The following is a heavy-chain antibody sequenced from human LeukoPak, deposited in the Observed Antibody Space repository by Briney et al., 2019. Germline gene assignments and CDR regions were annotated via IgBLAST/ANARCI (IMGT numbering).Heavy chain of an antibody. CDR2: ISDSGST. CDR3: ARHYCSDAECYYFDY. V-gene: IGHV4-59*01. Sequence: SETLSLTCTVSVGSISNYYWSWIRQPPGKGLEWIGFISDSGSTNYNPSLKSRVTLSADTSEKQVSLKLSSVTTADTAVYYCARHYCSDAECYYFDYWGQGTLVSVSS. D-gene: IGHD2-8*01. J-gene: IGHJ4*02. CDR1: VGSISNYY.